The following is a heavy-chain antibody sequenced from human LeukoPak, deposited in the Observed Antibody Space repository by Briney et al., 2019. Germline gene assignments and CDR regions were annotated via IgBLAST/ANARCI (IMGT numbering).Heavy chain of an antibody. J-gene: IGHJ4*02. V-gene: IGHV3-7*02. CDR1: GFLHRILW. CDR2: QTQDGSEK. D-gene: IGHD3-22*01. CDR3: ARVSYQVVVITRRRGEGYYFDY. Sequence: GGSVSLLRGVGGFLHRILWVMCAPHPRGRARVGVANQTQDGSEKYYVDSVNGRFTISKDNAKNSLYLQINGLRAEDTAVYYCARVSYQVVVITRRRGEGYYFDYWGQGTLVTVSS.